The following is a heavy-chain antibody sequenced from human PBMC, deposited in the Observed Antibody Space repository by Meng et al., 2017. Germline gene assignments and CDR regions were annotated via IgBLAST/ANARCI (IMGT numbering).Heavy chain of an antibody. J-gene: IGHJ4*02. CDR1: GGSVGSGNYY. CDR3: ARDVGGDYETLFDY. V-gene: IGHV4-61*01. CDR2: IVYSGST. D-gene: IGHD4-17*01. Sequence: VQLVGSGPGLVRPSETLSLTCTVSGGSVGSGNYYWSWIRQPPGKGLEWIGYIVYSGSTTYNPSLKTRVTISVDTSKNQFSLKLTSVTAADTAVYFCARDVGGDYETLFDYWGQGTLVTVSS.